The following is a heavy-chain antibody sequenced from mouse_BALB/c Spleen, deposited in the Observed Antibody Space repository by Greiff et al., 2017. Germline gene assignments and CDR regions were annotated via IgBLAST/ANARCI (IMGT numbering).Heavy chain of an antibody. J-gene: IGHJ4*01. CDR3: TRYLVYGNYVGAMDD. CDR1: GYTFTSYW. V-gene: IGHV1-5*01. CDR2: IYPGTIDT. D-gene: IGHD2-10*02. Sequence: EVQLQQSGTVLARPGASVKMSCTASGYTFTSYWMHWVNQRPGQGLEWIGAIYPGTIDTSYNQKFKGKAKLTAVTSTSTAYMELSSLTNEDSAVYYCTRYLVYGNYVGAMDDWGQGTSVTVAA.